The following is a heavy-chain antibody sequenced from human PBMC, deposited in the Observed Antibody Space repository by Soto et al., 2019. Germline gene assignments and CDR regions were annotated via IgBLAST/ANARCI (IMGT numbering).Heavy chain of an antibody. D-gene: IGHD1-1*01. CDR3: VRDNNWAYDD. Sequence: GGSLRLSCAASGFTFNNYAMHWVRQAPGKGLECVAAIWTDGSAAYYADSVKGRFTISRDNSKNTLYLQMNSLRGEDTALYYCVRDNNWAYDDWGQGILVTVSS. J-gene: IGHJ4*02. CDR2: IWTDGSAA. CDR1: GFTFNNYA. V-gene: IGHV3-33*01.